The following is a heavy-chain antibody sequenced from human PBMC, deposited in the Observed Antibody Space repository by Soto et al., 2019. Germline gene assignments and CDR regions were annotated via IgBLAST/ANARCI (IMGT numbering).Heavy chain of an antibody. Sequence: GESLKISCAASGFTFSSYAMSWVRQAPGKGLEWVSAISGSGGSTYYADSVKGRFTISRDNSKNTLYLQMNSLRAEDTAVYYCATHVREWLLYWFDPWGQGTLVTVSS. J-gene: IGHJ5*02. D-gene: IGHD3-3*01. V-gene: IGHV3-23*01. CDR1: GFTFSSYA. CDR2: ISGSGGST. CDR3: ATHVREWLLYWFDP.